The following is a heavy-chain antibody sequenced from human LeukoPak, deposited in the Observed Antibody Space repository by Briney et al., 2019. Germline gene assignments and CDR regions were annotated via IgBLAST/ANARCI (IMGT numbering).Heavy chain of an antibody. V-gene: IGHV4-59*01. CDR2: IYYSGST. Sequence: SETLSLTCTVSGGSISSYYWSWIRQPPGKGLERIGYIYYSGSTNYNPSLKSRVTISVDTSKNQFSLKLSSVTAADTAVYYCARAYYDSSGYLYYFDYWGQGTLVAVSS. J-gene: IGHJ4*02. CDR3: ARAYYDSSGYLYYFDY. D-gene: IGHD3-22*01. CDR1: GGSISSYY.